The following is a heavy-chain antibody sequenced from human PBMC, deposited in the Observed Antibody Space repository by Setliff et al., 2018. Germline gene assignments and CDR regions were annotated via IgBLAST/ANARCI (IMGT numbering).Heavy chain of an antibody. CDR1: GFTFSNYA. CDR2: ISGSGGST. D-gene: IGHD3-3*01. Sequence: AGGSLRLSSAASGFTFSNYAMSWVRRAPGKGLEWVSAISGSGGSTYYADSVKGRFTISRDNSKNTLYLQMNSLRAEDTAVYYCPRYYNFWSGSAHYYYYGMDVWGQGTTVTVSS. J-gene: IGHJ6*02. CDR3: PRYYNFWSGSAHYYYYGMDV. V-gene: IGHV3-23*01.